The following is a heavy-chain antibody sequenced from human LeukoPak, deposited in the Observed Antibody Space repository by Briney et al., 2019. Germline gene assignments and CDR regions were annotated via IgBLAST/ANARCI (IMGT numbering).Heavy chain of an antibody. CDR1: GGSFSGYY. CDR3: ARAPAEGGVPAAMSSWFDP. Sequence: SETLSLTCAVYGGSFSGYYWGWIRQPPGKGLEWIGEINHSGSTNYNPSLKSRVTISVDTSKNQFSLKLSSVTAADTAVYYCARAPAEGGVPAAMSSWFDPWGQGTLVTVSS. J-gene: IGHJ5*02. CDR2: INHSGST. D-gene: IGHD2-2*01. V-gene: IGHV4-34*01.